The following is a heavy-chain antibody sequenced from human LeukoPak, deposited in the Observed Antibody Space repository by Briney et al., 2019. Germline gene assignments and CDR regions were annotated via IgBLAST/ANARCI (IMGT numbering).Heavy chain of an antibody. J-gene: IGHJ4*02. CDR1: GYSISSSSYY. V-gene: IGHV4-39*01. D-gene: IGHD5-18*01. Sequence: SETLSLTCTVSGYSISSSSYYWGWIRQPPGKGLEWIGSIYYSGSTYYNPSLKSRVTISVDTSKNQFSLKLSSVTAADTAVYYCALGVYSYEFDYWGQGTLVTVSS. CDR2: IYYSGST. CDR3: ALGVYSYEFDY.